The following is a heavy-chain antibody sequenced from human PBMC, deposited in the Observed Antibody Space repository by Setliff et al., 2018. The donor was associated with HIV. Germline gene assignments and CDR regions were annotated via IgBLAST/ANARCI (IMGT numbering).Heavy chain of an antibody. Sequence: ASVKVSCKTSGYSFVNYAINWVRQAPGQGLQWMGWINTQTGSPTYAQAFTGRFVFSVDSTVTTAYLQISGLKADDTAVYYCARALYGEYGGDLNWLDPWGQGTLVTVSS. CDR1: GYSFVNYA. D-gene: IGHD4-17*01. CDR3: ARALYGEYGGDLNWLDP. V-gene: IGHV7-4-1*02. CDR2: INTQTGSP. J-gene: IGHJ5*02.